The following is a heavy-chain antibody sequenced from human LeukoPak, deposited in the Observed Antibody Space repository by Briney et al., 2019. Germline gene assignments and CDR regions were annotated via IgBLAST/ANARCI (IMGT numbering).Heavy chain of an antibody. D-gene: IGHD2-2*01. Sequence: GEPLKISCKGTGYSFRSYWIGWVRQMPGKGMEWMGVIYPGDSRTRYNPSLQGQVTISVDKSINTAYLEWVSLKASDTAMYYCACRDLTSTWSYPWGQGTLVTVPS. CDR2: IYPGDSRT. CDR1: GYSFRSYW. CDR3: ACRDLTSTWSYP. J-gene: IGHJ5*02. V-gene: IGHV5-51*01.